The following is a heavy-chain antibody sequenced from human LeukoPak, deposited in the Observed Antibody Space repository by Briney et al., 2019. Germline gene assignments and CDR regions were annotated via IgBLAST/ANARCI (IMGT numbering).Heavy chain of an antibody. V-gene: IGHV3-48*02. CDR1: GFTFSSFS. CDR3: ARDLYSGDYTFDY. D-gene: IGHD1-26*01. Sequence: PGGSLRLSCAASGFTFSSFSMNWVRQAPGKGLEWVSYISSSSSSIYYADSAKGRFTISRDNANNLLFLQMNSLRDEDTAVYYCARDLYSGDYTFDYWGQGTLVTVSS. J-gene: IGHJ4*02. CDR2: ISSSSSSI.